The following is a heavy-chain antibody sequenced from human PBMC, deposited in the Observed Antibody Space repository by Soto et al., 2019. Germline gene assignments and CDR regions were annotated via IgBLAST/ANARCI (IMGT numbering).Heavy chain of an antibody. J-gene: IGHJ4*02. D-gene: IGHD2-2*02. Sequence: EVQLVESGGGLVKPGGSLRLSCAASGFTFSNAWMSWVRQAPGKGLEWVGRIKSKTDGGTTDYAAPVKGRFTISRDDSKNTLYLQMKSLKTEDRAVYYCTTALIKIVGVAAAIGWGEGTLVVVSS. CDR2: IKSKTDGGTT. CDR1: GFTFSNAW. CDR3: TTALIKIVGVAAAIG. V-gene: IGHV3-15*01.